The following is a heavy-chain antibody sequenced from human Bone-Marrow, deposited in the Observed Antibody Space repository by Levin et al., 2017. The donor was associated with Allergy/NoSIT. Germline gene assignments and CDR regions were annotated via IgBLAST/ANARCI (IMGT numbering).Heavy chain of an antibody. D-gene: IGHD3-9*01. CDR1: GASINSDEYF. Sequence: KPSETLSLTCSVSGASINSDEYFWSWIRQPPGKGLEWLGYIHRSGSAFYNPSLKNRLMISFDTSKNEFSLSVTSVTAADTAVYFCARIIRYFDSFFSHRLDPWGQGSLVIVSS. J-gene: IGHJ5*02. CDR2: IHRSGSA. V-gene: IGHV4-30-4*01. CDR3: ARIIRYFDSFFSHRLDP.